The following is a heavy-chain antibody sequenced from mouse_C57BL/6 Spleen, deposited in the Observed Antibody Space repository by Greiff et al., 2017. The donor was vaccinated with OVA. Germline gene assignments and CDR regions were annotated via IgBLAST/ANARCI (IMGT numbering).Heavy chain of an antibody. Sequence: VQLKESGPELVKPGASVKMSCKASGYTFTDYNMHWVKQSHGKSLEWIGYINPNNGGTSYNQKFKGKATLTVNKSSSTAYMELRSLTSEDSAVYYCAPIYYDYPPWFAYWGQGTLVTVSA. CDR2: INPNNGGT. D-gene: IGHD2-4*01. V-gene: IGHV1-22*01. CDR3: APIYYDYPPWFAY. J-gene: IGHJ3*01. CDR1: GYTFTDYN.